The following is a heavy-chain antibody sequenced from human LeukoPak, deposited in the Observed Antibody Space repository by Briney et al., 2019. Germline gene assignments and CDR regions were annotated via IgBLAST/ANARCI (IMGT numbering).Heavy chain of an antibody. CDR1: GGSISSYY. CDR2: IYYSGST. V-gene: IGHV4-59*01. CDR3: ARGSSGWHDY. D-gene: IGHD6-19*01. Sequence: SETLSLTCTVSGGSISSYYWSWIRQPPGKGLEWIGYIYYSGSTNYNPSLKSRVTISVDTSKNQFSLKLSSVTAADTAVYYCARGSSGWHDYWGQGTLVTVSS. J-gene: IGHJ4*02.